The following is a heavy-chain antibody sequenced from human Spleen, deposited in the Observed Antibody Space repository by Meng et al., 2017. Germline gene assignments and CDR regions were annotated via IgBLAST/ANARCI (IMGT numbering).Heavy chain of an antibody. Sequence: QGQLQESGPGLVRPSEPLSLTCSVSGGSVSSGSYYWSWIRQPPGKGLEWIGEINHSGSTNYNPSLESRATISVDTSQNNLSLKLSSVTAADSAVYYCARGPTTMAHDFDYWGQGTLVTVSS. CDR3: ARGPTTMAHDFDY. J-gene: IGHJ4*02. CDR2: INHSGST. V-gene: IGHV4-61*03. D-gene: IGHD4-11*01. CDR1: GGSVSSGSYY.